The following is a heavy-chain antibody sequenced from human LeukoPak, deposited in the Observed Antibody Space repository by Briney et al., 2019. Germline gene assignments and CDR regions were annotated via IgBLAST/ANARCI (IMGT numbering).Heavy chain of an antibody. Sequence: GESLRLSCAASGFTFSRYWIHWFRQAPGKGLEWVSRINPDGSTTTYADSVKGRFTISRDNAKNTVYLQMNSLRAEDTALYHCVRVLSGSWDWFDPWGQGTLVTVSS. J-gene: IGHJ5*02. D-gene: IGHD3-22*01. CDR3: VRVLSGSWDWFDP. V-gene: IGHV3-74*01. CDR1: GFTFSRYW. CDR2: INPDGSTT.